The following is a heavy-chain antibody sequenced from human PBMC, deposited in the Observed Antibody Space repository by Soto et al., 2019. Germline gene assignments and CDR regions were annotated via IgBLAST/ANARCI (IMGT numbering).Heavy chain of an antibody. D-gene: IGHD6-19*01. CDR3: EKNPHIAVVFDY. CDR2: IYWNDDK. Sequence: SGPTLVNPTQTLTLTCTFSGFSLSTSGVGVGWIRQPPGKALEWLALIYWNDDKRYSPSLKSRLTITKDTSKNQVVLTMTNMDPVETPNYYREKNPHIAVVFDYWGQGTLVTVSS. CDR1: GFSLSTSGVG. V-gene: IGHV2-5*01. J-gene: IGHJ4*02.